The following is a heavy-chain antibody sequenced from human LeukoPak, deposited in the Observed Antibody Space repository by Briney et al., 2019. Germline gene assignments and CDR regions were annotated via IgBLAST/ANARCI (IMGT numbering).Heavy chain of an antibody. V-gene: IGHV4-34*01. Sequence: SETLSLTCAVYGGSFSGYYWSWTRQPPGKGLEWIGEINHSGRTNYNPSLKSRVTISVDTSKNQFSLKLSSVTAADTAVYYCARGFAAPLGYWGQGTLVTVSS. D-gene: IGHD6-13*01. CDR2: INHSGRT. CDR3: ARGFAAPLGY. CDR1: GGSFSGYY. J-gene: IGHJ4*02.